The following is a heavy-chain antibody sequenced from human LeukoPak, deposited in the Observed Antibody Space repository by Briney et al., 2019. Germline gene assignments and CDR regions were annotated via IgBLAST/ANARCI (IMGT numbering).Heavy chain of an antibody. CDR1: GGSISSGGYS. Sequence: SQTLSLTCAVSGGSISSGGYSWSWIRQPPGKGLEWIGYIYHSGSTYYNPSLKSRVTISVDRSKNQFSLKLSSVTAADTAVYYCARDLGASWGDAFDIWGQGTKVTVSS. CDR3: ARDLGASWGDAFDI. D-gene: IGHD7-27*01. J-gene: IGHJ3*02. V-gene: IGHV4-30-2*01. CDR2: IYHSGST.